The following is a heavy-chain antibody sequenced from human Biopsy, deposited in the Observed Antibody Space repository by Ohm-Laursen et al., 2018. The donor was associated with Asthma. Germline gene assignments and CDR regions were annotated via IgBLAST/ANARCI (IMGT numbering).Heavy chain of an antibody. V-gene: IGHV4-39*01. CDR2: MYYGETT. D-gene: IGHD2-15*01. CDR1: GASITSSVYY. Sequence: TLSLTCTVSGASITSSVYYWGWIRQPPGKGLEWIGSMYYGETTYYSPSLKSRVTISVDTSKNQFSLILSSVTAANTAVYYCAGFCSGGKCPDPRGQGTLVTVPS. CDR3: AGFCSGGKCPDP. J-gene: IGHJ5*02.